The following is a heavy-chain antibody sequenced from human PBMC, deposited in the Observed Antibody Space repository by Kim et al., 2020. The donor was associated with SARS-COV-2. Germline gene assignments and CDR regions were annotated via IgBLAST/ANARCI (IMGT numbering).Heavy chain of an antibody. CDR1: GGSISSSNW. V-gene: IGHV4-4*02. CDR3: ARGSLSFRAAADY. Sequence: SETLSLTCAVSGGSISSSNWWSWVRQPPGKGLEWIGEIYHSGSTNYNPSLKSRVTISVDKSKNQFSLKLSSVTAADTAVYYCARGSLSFRAAADYWGQGTLVTVSS. CDR2: IYHSGST. D-gene: IGHD6-13*01. J-gene: IGHJ4*02.